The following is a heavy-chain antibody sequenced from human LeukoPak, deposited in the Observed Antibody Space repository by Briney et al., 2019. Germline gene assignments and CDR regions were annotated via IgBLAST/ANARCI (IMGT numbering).Heavy chain of an antibody. CDR3: ARPHYESSGLYVDAFDI. D-gene: IGHD3-22*01. Sequence: ASVKVACKASGYTLTAYYLHWVRQAPGQGREWVGRINPNSGGTTYAQKFQGRVTMTRDTSIGTAYMELSSLRSDDTAVYYCARPHYESSGLYVDAFDIWGQGTMVTVSS. CDR1: GYTLTAYY. J-gene: IGHJ3*02. CDR2: INPNSGGT. V-gene: IGHV1-2*06.